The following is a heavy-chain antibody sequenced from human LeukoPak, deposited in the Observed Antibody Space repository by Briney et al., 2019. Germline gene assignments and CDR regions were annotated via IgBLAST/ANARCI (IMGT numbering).Heavy chain of an antibody. CDR2: IYYSGST. CDR3: ARDRGGYFDY. V-gene: IGHV4-59*01. CDR1: GGSISSYY. Sequence: SETLSLACTVSGGSISSYYWSWIRQPPGKGLEWIGYIYYSGSTNYNPSLKSRVTISVDTSKNQFSLKLSSVTAADTAVYYCARDRGGYFDYWGQGTLVTVSS. D-gene: IGHD3-10*01. J-gene: IGHJ4*02.